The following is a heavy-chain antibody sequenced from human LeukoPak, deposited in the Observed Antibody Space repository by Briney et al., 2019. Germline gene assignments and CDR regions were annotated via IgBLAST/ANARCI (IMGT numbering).Heavy chain of an antibody. CDR2: LYSGGST. CDR3: ARDRYCSGGSCYGDAFDL. Sequence: PGVSLRLSCAASGFSVRSNYMSWVRQSPRKGREWVSILYSGGSTDYADSVKGRFIISRDHSKNTLYPQMNSLRAEDTAVYYCARDRYCSGGSCYGDAFDLWGQGTMVTVSS. CDR1: GFSVRSNY. D-gene: IGHD2-15*01. V-gene: IGHV3-53*01. J-gene: IGHJ3*01.